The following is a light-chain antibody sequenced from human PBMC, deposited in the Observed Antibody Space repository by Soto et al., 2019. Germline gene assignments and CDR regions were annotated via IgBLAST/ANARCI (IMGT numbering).Light chain of an antibody. CDR3: QQRRSPLT. V-gene: IGKV3-11*01. CDR2: DVF. J-gene: IGKJ4*01. CDR1: QSVSTY. Sequence: IVLTQSPATLSLSPGERATLSCRASQSVSTYLAWYQQKSGQAPRLLIYDVFKRATGIPPRFSGSGAGTDFTLTISSLEPEDSATYYCQQRRSPLTFGGGTKVEIK.